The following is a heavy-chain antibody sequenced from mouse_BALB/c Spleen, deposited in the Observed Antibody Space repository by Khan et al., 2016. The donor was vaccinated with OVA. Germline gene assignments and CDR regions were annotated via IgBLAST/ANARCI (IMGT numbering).Heavy chain of an antibody. CDR1: GYTFTSYW. CDR2: IYPGNTDT. Sequence: EVQLQESGTVLARPGASVKMSCKASGYTFTSYWIHWIKQRPGQGLEWIGDIYPGNTDTNYNQKFKGKAKLTAVTSTSTAYMELSSLTNEDSAVYYCTRRNWDVAWFADWGQGTLVTVSA. J-gene: IGHJ3*01. CDR3: TRRNWDVAWFAD. V-gene: IGHV1-5*01. D-gene: IGHD4-1*01.